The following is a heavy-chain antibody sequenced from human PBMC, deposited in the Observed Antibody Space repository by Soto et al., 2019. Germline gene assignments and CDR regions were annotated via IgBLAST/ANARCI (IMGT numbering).Heavy chain of an antibody. J-gene: IGHJ5*02. V-gene: IGHV1-2*02. D-gene: IGHD2-15*01. CDR3: ARDISGDCSGGSCYSGWFDP. CDR2: SNPNSGGT. CDR1: GYTLTGYY. Sequence: XSVKVSCTASGYTLTGYYMHWVRQATGQGLEWMGWSNPNSGGTNYAQKFQGRVTMTRDTSISTAYMELSRLRSDDTAVYYCARDISGDCSGGSCYSGWFDPWGQGTLVTVSS.